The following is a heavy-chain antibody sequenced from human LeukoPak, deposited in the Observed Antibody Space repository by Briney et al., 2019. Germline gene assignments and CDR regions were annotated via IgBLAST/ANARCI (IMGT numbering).Heavy chain of an antibody. CDR2: ISYDGSNK. J-gene: IGHJ4*02. D-gene: IGHD3-10*01. CDR1: GFTFSSYA. CDR3: ARDLGGAIDY. Sequence: GGSLRLSCAASGFTFSSYAMHWVRQAPGKGLEWVAVISYDGSNKYYADSVKGRFTISRDNSKNTLYLQMNSLRAEDTAVYHCARDLGGAIDYWGQGILVTVSS. V-gene: IGHV3-30-3*01.